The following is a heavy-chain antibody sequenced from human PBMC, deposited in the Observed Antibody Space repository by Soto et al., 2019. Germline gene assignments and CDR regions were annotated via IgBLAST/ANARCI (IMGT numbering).Heavy chain of an antibody. CDR2: IYYSGST. CDR3: ARGVATTGP. V-gene: IGHV4-59*01. CDR1: GDSISSYY. Sequence: SETLSLTCTGSGDSISSYYWSWIRQRPGKGLKWIGYIYYSGSTNYNPSLKSRVTISVDTPKDQFSLKVTSVTAADTAVYYCARGVATTGPWGQGTLVTVSS. D-gene: IGHD5-12*01. J-gene: IGHJ5*02.